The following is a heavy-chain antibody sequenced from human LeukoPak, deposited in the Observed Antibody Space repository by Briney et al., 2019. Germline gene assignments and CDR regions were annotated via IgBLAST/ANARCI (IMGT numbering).Heavy chain of an antibody. Sequence: GGSLRLSCAASGFTFSSYWMSWVRQAPGKGLEWVANIKQDGSEKYYVDSVKGRFTISRDNAKSSLYLQMNSLRAEDTAVYYCARNPGIAASRGFFYYMDVWGKGTTVTVSS. CDR2: IKQDGSEK. D-gene: IGHD6-6*01. V-gene: IGHV3-7*01. CDR3: ARNPGIAASRGFFYYMDV. J-gene: IGHJ6*03. CDR1: GFTFSSYW.